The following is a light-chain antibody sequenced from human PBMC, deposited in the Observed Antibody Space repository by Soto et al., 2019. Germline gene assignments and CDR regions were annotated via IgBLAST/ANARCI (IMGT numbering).Light chain of an antibody. J-gene: IGKJ1*01. CDR3: QKFNKWPWT. V-gene: IGKV3-15*01. Sequence: EIVMTQSPSTLSVSPGERATLSCRASQSVSSNLAWYQQKPGQAPRLLIYDASMRETGVPPRFSGSGSGTEFTLTISNLQSEDFAIYFCQKFNKWPWTFGQGTKVDIK. CDR2: DAS. CDR1: QSVSSN.